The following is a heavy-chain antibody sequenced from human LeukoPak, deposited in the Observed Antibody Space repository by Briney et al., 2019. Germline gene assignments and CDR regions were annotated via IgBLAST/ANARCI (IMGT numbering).Heavy chain of an antibody. V-gene: IGHV3-23*01. CDR3: ANRITMIVVVIS. CDR1: GFTFSSYA. D-gene: IGHD3-22*01. J-gene: IGHJ5*02. Sequence: GGSLRLSCAAPGFTFSSYAMSWVRQDPGKGLEWVAAIIDSGGSTYYADSVKGRFTISRDNSKNTLYLQMNSLRAEETAVYYCANRITMIVVVISWGQGTLVTVSS. CDR2: IIDSGGST.